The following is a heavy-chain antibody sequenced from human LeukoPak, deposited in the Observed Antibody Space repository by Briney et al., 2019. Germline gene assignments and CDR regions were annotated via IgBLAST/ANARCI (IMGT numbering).Heavy chain of an antibody. Sequence: GASMKVSCKASGYTFTGYYMHWVRQAPGQGLEWMGWINPNSGGTNYAQKFQGWVTMTRDTSISTAYMELSRLRSDDTAVYYCAISAGYSSSWYGSDLGYWGQGTLVTVSS. D-gene: IGHD6-13*01. J-gene: IGHJ4*02. CDR1: GYTFTGYY. CDR2: INPNSGGT. CDR3: AISAGYSSSWYGSDLGY. V-gene: IGHV1-2*04.